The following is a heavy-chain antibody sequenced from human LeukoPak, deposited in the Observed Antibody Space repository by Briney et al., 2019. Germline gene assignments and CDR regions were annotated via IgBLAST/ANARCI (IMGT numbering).Heavy chain of an antibody. CDR3: TKGYYEPFDK. J-gene: IGHJ4*02. V-gene: IGHV4-59*13. D-gene: IGHD3-22*01. CDR2: IPNSGST. CDR1: GASIDNYY. Sequence: SETLSLTCTVSGASIDNYYWDWIRQSPGKGLEWIACIPNSGSTKYNPSLTDRVTMSVDRSKNQVSLRLRSVTAADTGVYYCTKGYYEPFDKWGQGTLVTVSS.